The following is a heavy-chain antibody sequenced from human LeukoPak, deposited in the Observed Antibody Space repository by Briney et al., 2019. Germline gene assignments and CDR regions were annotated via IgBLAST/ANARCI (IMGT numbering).Heavy chain of an antibody. D-gene: IGHD2-15*01. J-gene: IGHJ6*02. CDR3: ARGGSASRYYYYGMDV. Sequence: SVKVPCKASGGTFSSYAISWVRQAPGQGLEWMGRIIPILGVANYAQKFQGRVTITADKSTSTAYMELSSLRSEDTAVYYCARGGSASRYYYYGMDVWGQGTTVTVSS. CDR2: IIPILGVA. CDR1: GGTFSSYA. V-gene: IGHV1-69*04.